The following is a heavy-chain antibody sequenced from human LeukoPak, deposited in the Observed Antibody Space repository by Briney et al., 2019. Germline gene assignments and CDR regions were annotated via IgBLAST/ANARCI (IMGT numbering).Heavy chain of an antibody. CDR1: GYTFTSYG. J-gene: IGHJ4*02. CDR2: ISAYNGNT. Sequence: ASVKVSCKASGYTFTSYGISWVRQAPGQGLEWMGWISAYNGNTNYAQKLHGRVTMTTDTSTSTAYMELRSLRSDDTAVYYCARDHYYDSSGYYDYWGQGTLVTVSS. V-gene: IGHV1-18*01. CDR3: ARDHYYDSSGYYDY. D-gene: IGHD3-22*01.